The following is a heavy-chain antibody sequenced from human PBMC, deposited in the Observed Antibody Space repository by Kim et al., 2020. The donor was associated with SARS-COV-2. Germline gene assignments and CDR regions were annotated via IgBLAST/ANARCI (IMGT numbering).Heavy chain of an antibody. D-gene: IGHD5-12*01. V-gene: IGHV4-31*03. CDR3: ARAWEMATISLGY. J-gene: IGHJ4*02. CDR2: IYYSGST. CDR1: GGSISSGGYY. Sequence: SETLSLTCTVSGGSISSGGYYWSWIRQHPGKGLEWIGYIYYSGSTYYNPSLKSRVTISVDTSKNQFSLKLSSVTAADTAVYYCARAWEMATISLGYWGQGALVTVSS.